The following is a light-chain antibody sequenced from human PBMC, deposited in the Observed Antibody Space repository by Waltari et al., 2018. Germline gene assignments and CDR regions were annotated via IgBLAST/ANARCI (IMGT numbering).Light chain of an antibody. J-gene: IGKJ5*01. CDR1: QSVLYSSNNKNY. Sequence: DIVMTQSPDSLAVSLGEWATINCKSSQSVLYSSNNKNYLTWYQQNPGQPPKLLIYWASTRESGVPDRFSGSGSGTDFTLTISSLQAEDVAVYYCQQYYSTPITFGQGTRLEIK. CDR3: QQYYSTPIT. V-gene: IGKV4-1*01. CDR2: WAS.